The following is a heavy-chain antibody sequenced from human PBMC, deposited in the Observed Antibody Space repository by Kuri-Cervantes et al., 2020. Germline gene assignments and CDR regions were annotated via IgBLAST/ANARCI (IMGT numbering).Heavy chain of an antibody. CDR2: IWYDGSKK. J-gene: IGHJ6*02. Sequence: GGSLRLSCAASGFTFSDYYMSWIRQAPGKGLDWVAVIWYDGSKKYCADSVKGRFTISRDNSKDTLSLQMNSLRAEDTAVYYCARDRASSSSFWRPKYYYYGMDVWGQGTTVTVSS. CDR3: ARDRASSSSFWRPKYYYYGMDV. V-gene: IGHV3-33*08. D-gene: IGHD6-6*01. CDR1: GFTFSDYY.